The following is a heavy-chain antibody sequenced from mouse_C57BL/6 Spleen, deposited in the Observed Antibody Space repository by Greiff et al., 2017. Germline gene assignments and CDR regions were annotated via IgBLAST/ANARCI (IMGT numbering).Heavy chain of an antibody. D-gene: IGHD1-1*01. CDR1: GYTFTSYW. Sequence: QVQLQQSGAELVKPGASVKMSCKASGYTFTSYWITWVKQRPGQGLEWIGDIYPGSGSTNYNEKFKSKATLTVDTSSSTAYMQLSSLTSEDSAVYYCARTLYYYGSSQFAYWGQGTLVTVSA. V-gene: IGHV1-55*01. J-gene: IGHJ3*01. CDR3: ARTLYYYGSSQFAY. CDR2: IYPGSGST.